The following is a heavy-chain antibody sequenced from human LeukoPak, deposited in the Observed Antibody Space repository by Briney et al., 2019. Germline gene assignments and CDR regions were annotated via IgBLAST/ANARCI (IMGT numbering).Heavy chain of an antibody. Sequence: PSETLSLTCTVSGGSISSYYWSWIRQPPGKGLEWIGYIYYSGSTNYNPSLKSRVTISVDTSKNQFSLKLSSVTAADTAAYYCAREGGSYYPHYYFHYWGQGTLVTVSS. CDR3: AREGGSYYPHYYFHY. J-gene: IGHJ4*02. V-gene: IGHV4-59*01. D-gene: IGHD1-26*01. CDR1: GGSISSYY. CDR2: IYYSGST.